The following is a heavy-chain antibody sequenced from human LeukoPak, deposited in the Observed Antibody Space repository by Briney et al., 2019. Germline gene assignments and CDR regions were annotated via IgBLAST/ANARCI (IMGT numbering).Heavy chain of an antibody. Sequence: PGGSLRLSCAASGFTFDDYAMHWVRQAPGKGLEWVSGISWNSGSIGYADSVKGRFTISRDNAKNSLYLQMNSLRAEDTALYYCARRGGNPSYHYYYGMDVWGQGTTVTVSS. V-gene: IGHV3-9*01. CDR1: GFTFDDYA. CDR3: ARRGGNPSYHYYYGMDV. CDR2: ISWNSGSI. D-gene: IGHD4-23*01. J-gene: IGHJ6*02.